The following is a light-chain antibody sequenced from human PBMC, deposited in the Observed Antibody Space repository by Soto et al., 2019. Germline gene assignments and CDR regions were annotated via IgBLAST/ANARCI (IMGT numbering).Light chain of an antibody. J-gene: IGKJ3*01. V-gene: IGKV1-27*01. CDR2: AAS. CDR3: QQYNSVSV. CDR1: QNISNF. Sequence: DIQMTQSPTSLSASVGDRVTITCRASQNISNFVAWYQQKPGKAPKLLIYAASTWHSGVPSGFSGSGSGTDFTLTIISLQPQDVATYSCQQYNSVSVFGPGTKVEIK.